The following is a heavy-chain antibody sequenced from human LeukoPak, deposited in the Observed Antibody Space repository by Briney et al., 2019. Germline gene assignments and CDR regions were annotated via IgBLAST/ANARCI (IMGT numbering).Heavy chain of an antibody. CDR1: GGSISSSSYY. Sequence: PSETLSLTCTVSGGSISSSSYYWGWIRQPPGKGLEWIGSIYYSGSTNYNPSLKSRVTISVDTSKNQFSLKLSSVTAADTAVYYCARVGDSSGYPSPGAFDIWGQGTMVTVSS. D-gene: IGHD3-22*01. V-gene: IGHV4-39*07. CDR3: ARVGDSSGYPSPGAFDI. J-gene: IGHJ3*02. CDR2: IYYSGST.